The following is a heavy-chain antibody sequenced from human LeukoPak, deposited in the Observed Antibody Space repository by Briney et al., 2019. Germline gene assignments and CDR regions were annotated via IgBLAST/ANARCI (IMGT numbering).Heavy chain of an antibody. CDR2: IYTSGST. CDR1: GGSISSYY. V-gene: IGHV4-4*07. D-gene: IGHD3-22*01. Sequence: SETLSLTCTVSGGSISSYYWSWIRQPAGKGLEWIGRIYTSGSTNYNPSLKSRVTMSVDTSKNQFSLKLSSVTAADTAVYYCARESDYYDSSGSAWFDPWGQGTLVTVPS. CDR3: ARESDYYDSSGSAWFDP. J-gene: IGHJ5*02.